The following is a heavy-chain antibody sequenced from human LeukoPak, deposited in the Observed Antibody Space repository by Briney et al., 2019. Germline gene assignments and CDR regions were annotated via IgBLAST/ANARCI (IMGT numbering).Heavy chain of an antibody. D-gene: IGHD6-19*01. CDR2: TYDTGST. J-gene: IGHJ4*02. CDR3: ARETTLTGYAGGLGFNY. Sequence: SETLSLTCTVSGGSISGYYWSWIGQPPGKRLEWIGHTYDTGSTNYNPSLKTRVTISADTSRNQFSLNLRSVTAADTAIYYCARETTLTGYAGGLGFNYWGQETLVTVSS. CDR1: GGSISGYY. V-gene: IGHV4-59*01.